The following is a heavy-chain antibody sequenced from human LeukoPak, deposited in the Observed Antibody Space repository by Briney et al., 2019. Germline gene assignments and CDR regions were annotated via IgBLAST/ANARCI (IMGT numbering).Heavy chain of an antibody. CDR2: IKQDGSEK. Sequence: GGSLRLSCAASGFTFSSYWMSWVRQAPGKGLEWVANIKQDGSEKYYVDSVKGRFTISRDNAKNSLYLQMNSLRAEDTAVYYCARYAYGGYYYYYMDVWGKGTTVTVSS. CDR1: GFTFSSYW. J-gene: IGHJ6*03. D-gene: IGHD4-23*01. CDR3: ARYAYGGYYYYYMDV. V-gene: IGHV3-7*01.